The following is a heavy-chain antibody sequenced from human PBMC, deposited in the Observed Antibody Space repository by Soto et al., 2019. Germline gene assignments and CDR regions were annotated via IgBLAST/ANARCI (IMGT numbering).Heavy chain of an antibody. V-gene: IGHV4-34*01. CDR3: ARGRESGYTYYYGSGSYYL. CDR2: INHSGST. CDR1: GGSFSGYY. J-gene: IGHJ4*02. Sequence: QVQLQQWGAGLLKPSETLSLTCAVYGGSFSGYYWSWIRQPPGKGLEWIGEINHSGSTNYNPSLKSRVTISVDTSKNQFSLKLSSVTAADTAVYYCARGRESGYTYYYGSGSYYLWGQGTLVTVSS. D-gene: IGHD3-10*01.